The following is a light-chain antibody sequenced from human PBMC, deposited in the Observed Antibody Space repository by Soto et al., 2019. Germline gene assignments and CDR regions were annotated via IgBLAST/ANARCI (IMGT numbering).Light chain of an antibody. CDR1: SSDVGGYNY. V-gene: IGLV2-14*01. J-gene: IGLJ1*01. Sequence: QSALTQPSSVSGSPGQSITISCTETSSDVGGYNYVSWYQQHPGKAPKLMIYDVSNRPSGVSNRFSGSKSGNTASLTISGLQAEDEADYCCSSYTSSSTFYVFGTGTKLTVL. CDR3: SSYTSSSTFYV. CDR2: DVS.